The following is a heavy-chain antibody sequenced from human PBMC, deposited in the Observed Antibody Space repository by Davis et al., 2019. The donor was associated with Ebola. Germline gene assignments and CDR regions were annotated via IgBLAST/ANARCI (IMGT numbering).Heavy chain of an antibody. CDR3: ARDGGEWWKNWFDP. CDR2: IYYSGST. D-gene: IGHD2-15*01. V-gene: IGHV4-61*01. Sequence: PSETLSLTCTVSGGSVSSGSYYWSWIRQPPGKGLEWIGYIYYSGSTNYNPSLKSRVTISVDTSKNQFSLKLSSVTAADTAVYYCARDGGEWWKNWFDPWGQGTLVTVSS. CDR1: GGSVSSGSYY. J-gene: IGHJ5*02.